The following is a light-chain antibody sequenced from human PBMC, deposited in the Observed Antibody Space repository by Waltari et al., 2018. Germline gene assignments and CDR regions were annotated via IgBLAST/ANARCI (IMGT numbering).Light chain of an antibody. Sequence: EIVMTQSPATVSVSPGERVTLSCRASQSVNCNLAWYPQKPGQAPRLLIYGASTRATTLPARFSGSGSGTEFTLTISSLQAEDSAVYYCHQYNNWPPWTFGQGTRVEIK. CDR3: HQYNNWPPWT. V-gene: IGKV3-15*01. CDR1: QSVNCN. J-gene: IGKJ1*01. CDR2: GAS.